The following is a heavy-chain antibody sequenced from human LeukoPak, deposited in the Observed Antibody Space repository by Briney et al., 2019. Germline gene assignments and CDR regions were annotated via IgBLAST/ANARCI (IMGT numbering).Heavy chain of an antibody. CDR1: DTSISNNW. D-gene: IGHD2-21*01. Sequence: SGTLSLTCDVSDTSISNNWWSWVRQSPGKGLEWIGEIFHRGIPNYNPSLKSRVTMSIDTSKNQLSLNVNSVTAADTAVYYCARVTYSVFDYWGQGTLVTVSS. J-gene: IGHJ4*02. CDR2: IFHRGIP. CDR3: ARVTYSVFDY. V-gene: IGHV4-4*02.